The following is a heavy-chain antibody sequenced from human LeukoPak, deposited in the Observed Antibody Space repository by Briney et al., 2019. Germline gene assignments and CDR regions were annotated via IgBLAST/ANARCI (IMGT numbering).Heavy chain of an antibody. CDR2: ISGSGGST. J-gene: IGHJ6*02. V-gene: IGHV3-23*01. Sequence: PGGSLRLSCAASGFTFSSYAMSWVRQAPGKGLEWVSAISGSGGSTYYADSVKGRFTISRDNSKNTLYLQMNSLRAEDTAVYYCAKGEYQLLYRFGDYYGMDVWGQGTTVTVSS. D-gene: IGHD2-2*02. CDR1: GFTFSSYA. CDR3: AKGEYQLLYRFGDYYGMDV.